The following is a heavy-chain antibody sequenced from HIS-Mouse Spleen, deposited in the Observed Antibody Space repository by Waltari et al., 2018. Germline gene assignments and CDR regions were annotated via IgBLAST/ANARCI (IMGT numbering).Heavy chain of an antibody. D-gene: IGHD6-13*01. CDR2: IYYSGST. CDR3: AREIPYSSSWYDWYFDL. J-gene: IGHJ2*01. CDR1: GGSISSSSYY. V-gene: IGHV4-39*07. Sequence: QLQLQESGPGLVKPAETLSLTGTVSGGSISSSSYYRGWIRRPPGKGLEWIGSIYYSGSTYYNPSLKSRVTISVDTSKNQFSLKLSSVTAADTAVYYCAREIPYSSSWYDWYFDLWGRGTLVTVSS.